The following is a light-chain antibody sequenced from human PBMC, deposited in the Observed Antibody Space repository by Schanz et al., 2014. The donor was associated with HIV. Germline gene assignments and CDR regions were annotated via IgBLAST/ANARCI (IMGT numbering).Light chain of an antibody. CDR1: TRDVGNYNL. CDR3: SSYAGNNNFV. V-gene: IGLV2-23*02. Sequence: QSALTQPASVSGSPGQSITISCTGTTRDVGNYNLVSWYQQHPGKAPRLVIFEVSQRPSGVSNRFSGSKSGNTASLTVSGLQAEDEADYYCSSYAGNNNFVFGTGTKVTVL. J-gene: IGLJ1*01. CDR2: EVS.